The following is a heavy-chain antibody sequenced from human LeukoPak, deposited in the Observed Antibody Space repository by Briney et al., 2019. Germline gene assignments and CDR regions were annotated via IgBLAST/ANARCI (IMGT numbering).Heavy chain of an antibody. CDR2: INPNSGGT. J-gene: IGHJ4*02. D-gene: IGHD2-2*02. CDR3: ARGHIVVVPAAIEEIDY. CDR1: GYTFTGYY. V-gene: IGHV1-2*02. Sequence: VASVKVSCKASGYTFTGYYMHWVRQAPGQGLEWMGWINPNSGGTNYAQKFQGRVTMTRDTSTSTAYMELSRLRSDDTAVYYCARGHIVVVPAAIEEIDYWGQGTLVTVSS.